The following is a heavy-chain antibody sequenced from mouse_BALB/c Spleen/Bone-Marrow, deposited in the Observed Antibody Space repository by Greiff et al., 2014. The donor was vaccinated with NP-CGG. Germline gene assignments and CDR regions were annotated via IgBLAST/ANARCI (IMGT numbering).Heavy chain of an antibody. CDR3: ARGVPMDY. V-gene: IGHV1-80*01. Sequence: VQLQQSGAELVRPGSSVKISCKASGYAFSSYWMNWVKQRPGQGLEWIGQIYPGDGDTNYNGKFKGKATLTADKSSSTAYMQLSSLTADDSAVYFCARGVPMDYWGQGTSVTVSS. CDR1: GYAFSSYW. CDR2: IYPGDGDT. J-gene: IGHJ4*01.